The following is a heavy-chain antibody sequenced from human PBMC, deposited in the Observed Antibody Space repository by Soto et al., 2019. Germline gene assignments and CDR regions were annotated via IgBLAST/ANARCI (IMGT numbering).Heavy chain of an antibody. CDR3: ARLGRGYGSGSYRD. V-gene: IGHV4-34*01. Sequence: QVQLQQWGAGLLKPSETLSLTCAVYGGSFSGYYWSWIRQPPGKGLEWIGEINHSGSTNYNPSLKSRVTISVDTSKTQFSLKLSSVTAADTAVYYCARLGRGYGSGSYRDWGQGTLVTVSS. D-gene: IGHD3-10*01. J-gene: IGHJ4*02. CDR1: GGSFSGYY. CDR2: INHSGST.